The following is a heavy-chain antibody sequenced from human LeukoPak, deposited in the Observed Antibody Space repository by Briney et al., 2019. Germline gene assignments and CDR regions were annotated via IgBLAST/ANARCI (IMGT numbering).Heavy chain of an antibody. V-gene: IGHV6-1*01. CDR2: TYYRSKWYN. D-gene: IGHD1-26*01. CDR3: ARWGRGLDY. CDR1: GDSVSSNNTG. J-gene: IGHJ4*02. Sequence: SQTLSLTCSISGDSVSSNNTGWNWIRQSPSRGLEWLGRTYYRSKWYNDYAVSVKSRITINPDTSKNQFSLQLNSVTPEDTAVYYCARWGRGLDYWGQGTLVTVSS.